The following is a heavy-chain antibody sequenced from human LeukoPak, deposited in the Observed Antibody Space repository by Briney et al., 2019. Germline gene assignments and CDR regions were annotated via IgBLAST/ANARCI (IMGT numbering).Heavy chain of an antibody. V-gene: IGHV4-39*01. CDR3: ARVGGNDPFDY. D-gene: IGHD4-23*01. CDR2: IYYSGST. CDR1: GGSISSSSYY. J-gene: IGHJ4*02. Sequence: PSETLSLTCTVSGGSISSSSYYWGWIRQPPGKGLEWIGSIYYSGSTYYNPSLKSRVTISVDTSKNQFSLKLSSVTAADTAVYYCARVGGNDPFDYWGQGTLVTVSS.